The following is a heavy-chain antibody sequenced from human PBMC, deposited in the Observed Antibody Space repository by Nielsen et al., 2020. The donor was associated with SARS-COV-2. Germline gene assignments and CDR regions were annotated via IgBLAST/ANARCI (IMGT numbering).Heavy chain of an antibody. J-gene: IGHJ6*02. D-gene: IGHD3-9*01. CDR3: AREDYDILTGYFRIREGDYYYYGMDL. V-gene: IGHV3-13*04. Sequence: GGSLRLSCAASGFTFSSYDMHWVRQATGKGLEWVSAIGTAGDTYYPGSVKGRFTISRENAKNSLYLQMNSLRAGDTAVYYCAREDYDILTGYFRIREGDYYYYGMDLWGQGTTVTVSS. CDR2: IGTAGDT. CDR1: GFTFSSYD.